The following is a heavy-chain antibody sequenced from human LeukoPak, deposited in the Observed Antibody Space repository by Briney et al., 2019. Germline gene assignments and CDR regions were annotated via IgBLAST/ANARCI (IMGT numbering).Heavy chain of an antibody. V-gene: IGHV4-39*01. CDR2: IYYSGTT. CDR1: GGSISNSNYY. CDR3: ARAGHSAYKSGGDY. D-gene: IGHD5-12*01. Sequence: PSETLSLTCTVSGGSISNSNYYWGWIRQPPGKGLEWIGSIYYSGTTYYNPSLKSRVTISVDTSKNQFSLKLSSVTAGDTGVYYCARAGHSAYKSGGDYWGQGTLVTVSS. J-gene: IGHJ4*02.